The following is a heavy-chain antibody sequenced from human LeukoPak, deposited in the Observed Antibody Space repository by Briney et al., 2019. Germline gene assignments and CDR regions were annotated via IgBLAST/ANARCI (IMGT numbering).Heavy chain of an antibody. V-gene: IGHV1-8*01. CDR2: MNPNNDNT. CDR3: ARRYSTALYDYGMDV. J-gene: IGHJ6*02. D-gene: IGHD5-12*01. Sequence: ASVKVSCKASGYTFTSYDINWVRQATGQGLEWMGWMNPNNDNTGYAQKFQGRVPMTSNTSMYTAYMELSSLKSDDTAVYFCARRYSTALYDYGMDVWGQGTTVIVSS. CDR1: GYTFTSYD.